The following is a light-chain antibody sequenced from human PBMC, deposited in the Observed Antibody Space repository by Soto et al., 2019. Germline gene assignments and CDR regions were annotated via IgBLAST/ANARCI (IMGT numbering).Light chain of an antibody. CDR3: QQYGGSTWT. CDR2: SAS. CDR1: QSVSSN. V-gene: IGKV3-20*01. Sequence: EIVLTQYPCTLSVSPGERATLSCRASQSVSSNLAWYQQKPGQAPRLLIYSASTRATGIPARFSGSGSGTDFTLTISRLEPEDFAVYYCQQYGGSTWTFGQGTKVDIK. J-gene: IGKJ1*01.